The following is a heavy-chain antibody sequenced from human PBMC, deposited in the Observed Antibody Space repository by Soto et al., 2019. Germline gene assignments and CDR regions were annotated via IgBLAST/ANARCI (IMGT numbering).Heavy chain of an antibody. CDR3: AVGSGYDYATFDY. CDR1: GFTVSSNY. V-gene: IGHV3-53*01. D-gene: IGHD5-12*01. Sequence: EVQLVESGGGLIQPGGSLRLSCATSGFTVSSNYMSWVRQAPGKGLEWVSVIYSGGSTYYADSVKGRFTISRDNSKNTLYLQMNSLRAEDTAVYYCAVGSGYDYATFDYWGQGTLVTVSS. CDR2: IYSGGST. J-gene: IGHJ4*02.